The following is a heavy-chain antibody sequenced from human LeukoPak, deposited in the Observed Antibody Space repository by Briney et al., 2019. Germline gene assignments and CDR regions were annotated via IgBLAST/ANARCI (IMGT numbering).Heavy chain of an antibody. D-gene: IGHD3-10*01. CDR1: GYTFTGYY. V-gene: IGHV1-2*02. Sequence: GASVKVSCKASGYTFTGYYMHWVRQAPGQGLEWMGWIHPNNGDTAYAQKFEGRDAMTRDTSISTAYMELRRLRPDDTAVYFCARDGPAQMVDLDYWGQGTLVTVSS. CDR3: ARDGPAQMVDLDY. J-gene: IGHJ4*02. CDR2: IHPNNGDT.